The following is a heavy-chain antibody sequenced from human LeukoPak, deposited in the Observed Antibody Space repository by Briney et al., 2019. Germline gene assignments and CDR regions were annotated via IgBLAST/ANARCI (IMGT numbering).Heavy chain of an antibody. D-gene: IGHD6-13*01. CDR2: ISSSSSTI. Sequence: GGPLRLSCAASGFTFSSYSMNWVRQAPGKGLEWVSYISSSSSTIYYADSVKGRFTISRDNAKNSLYLQMNSLRAEDTAVYYCARDRRYSSSLNWFDPWGQGTLVTVSS. CDR3: ARDRRYSSSLNWFDP. V-gene: IGHV3-48*01. CDR1: GFTFSSYS. J-gene: IGHJ5*02.